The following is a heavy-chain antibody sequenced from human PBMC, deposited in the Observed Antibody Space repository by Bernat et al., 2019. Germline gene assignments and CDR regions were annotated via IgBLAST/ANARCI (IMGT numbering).Heavy chain of an antibody. CDR2: IYFSGST. V-gene: IGHV4-39*01. D-gene: IGHD3-22*01. Sequence: QLQLQESGPGLVKPSETLSLTCTVSGGSISSSSYYWGWIRQPPGKGLEWTASIYFSGSTYYNPSLKSRVNLSVDTSKNQFSLRLSSVTATDTAVYYCARLYYDSSGYYWFDPWGQGTLVTVSS. CDR1: GGSISSSSYY. J-gene: IGHJ5*02. CDR3: ARLYYDSSGYYWFDP.